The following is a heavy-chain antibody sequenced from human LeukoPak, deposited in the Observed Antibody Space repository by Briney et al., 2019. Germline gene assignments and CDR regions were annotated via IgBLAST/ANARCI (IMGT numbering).Heavy chain of an antibody. CDR1: GRSMSSADAD. J-gene: IGHJ4*02. CDR3: ASEVGGTGPYFDY. V-gene: IGHV4-30-4*01. Sequence: SQTLSLTRTVSGRSMSSADADCGWIRQPPGKGLEWFGYIYYSGSTYYNPSLKSRVTISVDTSKTQFSLKLSSVTAADTDVSNCASEVGGTGPYFDYWGQGTLVTVSS. CDR2: IYYSGST. D-gene: IGHD1-14*01.